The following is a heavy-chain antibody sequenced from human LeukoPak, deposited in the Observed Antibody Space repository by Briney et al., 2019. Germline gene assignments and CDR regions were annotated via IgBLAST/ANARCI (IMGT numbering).Heavy chain of an antibody. CDR2: INPSGGRT. J-gene: IGHJ4*02. Sequence: WASVTVSCKASGYTFSNYHIHWVRQAPGQGLEWMGKINPSGGRTVYAQKFQGRVTVTRDTSTSTVYMDLSSLRSEDAAVYYCVRELAGGYFDYWGQGTLVTVSS. CDR1: GYTFSNYH. V-gene: IGHV1-46*01. D-gene: IGHD4-23*01. CDR3: VRELAGGYFDY.